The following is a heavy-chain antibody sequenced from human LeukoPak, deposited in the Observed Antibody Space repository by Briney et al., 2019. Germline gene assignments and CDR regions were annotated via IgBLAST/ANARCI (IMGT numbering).Heavy chain of an antibody. J-gene: IGHJ4*02. V-gene: IGHV4-61*02. CDR3: ARHSSGWHLDF. CDR1: GGSISSGSYY. CDR2: IYTSGST. Sequence: PSQTLSLTCTVSGGSISSGSYYWSWIRRPAGKGLEWIGRIYTSGSTNYNPSLKSRVTMSLDTSRNQLSLKLNSVTAADTAVYYCARHSSGWHLDFWGQGSLVTVSS. D-gene: IGHD6-19*01.